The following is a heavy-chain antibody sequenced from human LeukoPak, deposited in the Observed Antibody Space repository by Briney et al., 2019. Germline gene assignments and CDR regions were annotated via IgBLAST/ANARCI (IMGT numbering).Heavy chain of an antibody. CDR3: ARSDFSSWFFDY. CDR1: GFIFSSYA. J-gene: IGHJ4*02. CDR2: ISYDGRNQ. D-gene: IGHD6-13*01. Sequence: PGGSLRLSCAASGFIFSSYAMHWVRQAPGKGLDWVAVISYDGRNQYYADSVKGRFIISRDTSKNTLDLQMNSLRAEDTAVYYCARSDFSSWFFDYWGLGTLVTVSS. V-gene: IGHV3-30*04.